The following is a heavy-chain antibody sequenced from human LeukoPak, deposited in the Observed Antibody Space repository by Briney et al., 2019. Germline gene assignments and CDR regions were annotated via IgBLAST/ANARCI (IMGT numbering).Heavy chain of an antibody. Sequence: ASVKVSCKASGYTFTSYGISWVRQAPGQGLEWMGWISAYNGNTNYAQKLQGRVTMTTDTSTSTAYMELRSLRSDDTAVYYCASNVVKIRYFDSFDYWGQGTLVTVSS. J-gene: IGHJ4*02. CDR2: ISAYNGNT. CDR3: ASNVVKIRYFDSFDY. V-gene: IGHV1-18*04. D-gene: IGHD3-9*01. CDR1: GYTFTSYG.